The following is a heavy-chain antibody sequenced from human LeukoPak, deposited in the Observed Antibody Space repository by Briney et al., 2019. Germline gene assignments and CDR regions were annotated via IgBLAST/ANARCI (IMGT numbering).Heavy chain of an antibody. J-gene: IGHJ4*02. D-gene: IGHD2-2*01. V-gene: IGHV3-21*01. CDR3: ASDCSSTSCYYGEDY. CDR1: GFTFSSYS. Sequence: GVSLRLSCAASGFTFSSYSMNWVRQAPGKGLEWVSSISSSSSYIYYADSVKGRFTISRDNAKNSLYLQMNSLRAEDTAVYYCASDCSSTSCYYGEDYWGQGTLVTVSS. CDR2: ISSSSSYI.